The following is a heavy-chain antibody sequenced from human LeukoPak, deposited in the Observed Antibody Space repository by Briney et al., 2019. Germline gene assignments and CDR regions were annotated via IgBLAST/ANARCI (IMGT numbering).Heavy chain of an antibody. Sequence: ASVKVSCKASGYTFTGYYMHWVRQAPGQGLEWMGWINTNTGNPTYAQGFTGRFVFSLDTSVSTAYLQISSLKAEDTAVYYCARGGGMVVAALISYWGQGTLVTVSS. V-gene: IGHV7-4-1*02. CDR3: ARGGGMVVAALISY. D-gene: IGHD2-15*01. CDR2: INTNTGNP. J-gene: IGHJ4*02. CDR1: GYTFTGYY.